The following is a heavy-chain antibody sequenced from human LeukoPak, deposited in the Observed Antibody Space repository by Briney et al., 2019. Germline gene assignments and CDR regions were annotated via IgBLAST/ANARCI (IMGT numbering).Heavy chain of an antibody. D-gene: IGHD2-15*01. Sequence: SETLSLTCAVYGGSFSGYYWSWIRQPPGKGLEWIGEINHSGSTNYNPSLKSRVTISVDTSKNQFSLKLSSVTAADTAVYYCARRGGAQYYYYYYMDVWGKGTTVTVSS. CDR2: INHSGST. CDR3: ARRGGAQYYYYYYMDV. V-gene: IGHV4-34*01. CDR1: GGSFSGYY. J-gene: IGHJ6*03.